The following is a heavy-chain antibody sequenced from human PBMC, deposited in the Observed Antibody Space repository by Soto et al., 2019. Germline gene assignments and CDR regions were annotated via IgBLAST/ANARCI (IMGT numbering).Heavy chain of an antibody. D-gene: IGHD6-19*01. Sequence: SVKVSCTASGGTFSSYAISWVRQAPGQGLEWMGGIIPIFGTANYAQKFQGRVTITADESTSTAYMELSSLRSEDTAVYYCARLYSSGWYQRGGMDVWGQGTTVTVSS. V-gene: IGHV1-69*13. CDR3: ARLYSSGWYQRGGMDV. CDR2: IIPIFGTA. J-gene: IGHJ6*02. CDR1: GGTFSSYA.